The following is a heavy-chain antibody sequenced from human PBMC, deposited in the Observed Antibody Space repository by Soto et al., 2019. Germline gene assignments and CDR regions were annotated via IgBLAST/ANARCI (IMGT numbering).Heavy chain of an antibody. J-gene: IGHJ4*02. CDR2: IRSKAYGGTT. V-gene: IGHV3-49*03. Sequence: GGSLRLSCTASGFTFGDYAMSWFRQAPGKGLEWVGFIRSKAYGGTTEYAASVKGRFTISRDDSKSIAYLQMNSLKTEDTAVYYCTREYCTNGVCYSNLFDYWGQGTLVTVSS. CDR1: GFTFGDYA. D-gene: IGHD2-8*01. CDR3: TREYCTNGVCYSNLFDY.